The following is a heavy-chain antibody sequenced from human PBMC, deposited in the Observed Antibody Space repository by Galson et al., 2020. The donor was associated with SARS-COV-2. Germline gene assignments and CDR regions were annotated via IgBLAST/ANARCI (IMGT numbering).Heavy chain of an antibody. J-gene: IGHJ4*02. CDR2: ISYDGSNK. CDR3: ARPYSGSYYAYFDY. CDR1: GFTFSSYA. D-gene: IGHD1-26*01. V-gene: IGHV3-30*04. Sequence: GGSLRLSCAASGFTFSSYAMHWVRQAPGKGLEWVAVISYDGSNKYYADSVKGRFTISRDNSKNTLYLQMNSLRAEDTAVYYCARPYSGSYYAYFDYWGQGTLVTVSS.